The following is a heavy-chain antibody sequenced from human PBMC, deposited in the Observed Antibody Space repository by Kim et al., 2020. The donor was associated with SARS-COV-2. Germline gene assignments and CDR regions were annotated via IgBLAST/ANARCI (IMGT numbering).Heavy chain of an antibody. Sequence: SETLSLTCTVSGASINSYYWSWIRQPPGKGLECIGDIFYSGNTNYNPSLKSRVTISLDASKNQFSLTLTAVTAADTAVYYCASHMSGNRLGAYDLWGQGTMVAVSS. CDR2: IFYSGNT. V-gene: IGHV4-59*13. CDR3: ASHMSGNRLGAYDL. J-gene: IGHJ3*01. CDR1: GASINSYY. D-gene: IGHD6-13*01.